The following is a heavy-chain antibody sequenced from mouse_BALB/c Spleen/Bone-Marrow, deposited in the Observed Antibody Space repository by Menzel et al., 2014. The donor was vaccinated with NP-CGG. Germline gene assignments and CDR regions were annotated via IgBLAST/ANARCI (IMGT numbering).Heavy chain of an antibody. D-gene: IGHD2-3*01. CDR2: ISYSGST. CDR3: ATYDGYFLDY. J-gene: IGHJ2*01. CDR1: GDSITSGY. V-gene: IGHV3-8*02. Sequence: VQLQQSGPSLVKPSQTLSLTCSVTGDSITSGYWNWIRKFPGNKLEYMGYISYSGSTYYSPSIKSRISITRDTSKNQYYLQLNTVTTDDTATYYCATYDGYFLDYWGQGTPLTVSS.